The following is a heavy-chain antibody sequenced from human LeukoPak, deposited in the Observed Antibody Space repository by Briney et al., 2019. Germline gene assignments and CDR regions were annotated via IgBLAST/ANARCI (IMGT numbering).Heavy chain of an antibody. CDR1: GGSFSGYY. Sequence: TSETLSLTCAVYGGSFSGYYWNWIRQPPGKGLEWIGEINHIGSANYNPSLKSRVTISVDTSKNQFSLKLDSVNAADTAVYYCARLVGSSWYHEVLLGRDYWGQGTLVTVSS. CDR3: ARLVGSSWYHEVLLGRDY. J-gene: IGHJ4*02. CDR2: INHIGSA. D-gene: IGHD6-13*01. V-gene: IGHV4-34*01.